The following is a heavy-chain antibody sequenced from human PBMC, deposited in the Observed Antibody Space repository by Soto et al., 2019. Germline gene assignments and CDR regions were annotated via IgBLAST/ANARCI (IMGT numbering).Heavy chain of an antibody. CDR3: ARYYYGSGSYSDY. CDR1: GGSISSSNW. D-gene: IGHD3-10*01. CDR2: IYHTGTT. J-gene: IGHJ4*02. V-gene: IGHV4-4*02. Sequence: SETLSLTCVVSGGSISSSNWWSWVRQPPGKGLEWIGEIYHTGTTNYDPSLRSRDTISVDKSKNQFSLRLTSVPAADTAIYYCARYYYGSGSYSDYWGPGTLVTVSS.